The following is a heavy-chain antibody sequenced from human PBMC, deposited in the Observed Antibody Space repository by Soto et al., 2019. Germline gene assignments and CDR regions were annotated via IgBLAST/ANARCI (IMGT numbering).Heavy chain of an antibody. CDR2: IYYSGST. CDR1: GGSISSGDYY. Sequence: SETLSLTCTVSGGSISSGDYYWSWIRQPPGKGLEWIGYIYYSGSTNYNPSLKSRVTISVDTSKNQFSLKLSSVTAADTAVYYCARSLRTMVRGVISSYYYYYGMDVWGQGTTVTVSS. D-gene: IGHD3-10*01. J-gene: IGHJ6*02. V-gene: IGHV4-61*08. CDR3: ARSLRTMVRGVISSYYYYYGMDV.